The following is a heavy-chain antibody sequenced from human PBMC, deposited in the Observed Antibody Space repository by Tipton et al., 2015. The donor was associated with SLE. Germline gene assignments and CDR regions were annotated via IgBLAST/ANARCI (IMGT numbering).Heavy chain of an antibody. CDR2: ISYDGSNK. Sequence: LRLSCAASGFTFSSYGMHWVRQAPGKGLEWVAVISYDGSNKYYADSVKGRFTISRDNSKNTLYLQMNSLRAEDTAVYYCAKEGRGYWGQGTLVTVSS. J-gene: IGHJ4*02. CDR1: GFTFSSYG. CDR3: AKEGRGY. D-gene: IGHD3-10*01. V-gene: IGHV3-30*18.